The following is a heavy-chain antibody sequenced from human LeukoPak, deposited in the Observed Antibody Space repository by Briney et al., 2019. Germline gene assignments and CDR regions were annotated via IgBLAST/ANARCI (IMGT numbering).Heavy chain of an antibody. V-gene: IGHV3-74*01. Sequence: GGSLRLSCAASGFTFSNSLTHWVRQVPGKGLVWVARIDTDGSTTHYAASVKGRFTISRDNAKNTLYLQMNTLRAEDTAVYYCVRDRDGYNYWGQGTLVTVSS. J-gene: IGHJ4*02. D-gene: IGHD5-24*01. CDR3: VRDRDGYNY. CDR2: IDTDGSTT. CDR1: GFTFSNSL.